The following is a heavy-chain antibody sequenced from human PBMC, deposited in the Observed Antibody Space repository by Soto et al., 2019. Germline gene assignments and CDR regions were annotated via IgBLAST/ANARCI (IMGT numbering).Heavy chain of an antibody. D-gene: IGHD4-17*01. CDR1: GFTVSSNY. CDR2: IYSGGRT. CDR3: ARDSDFGDYIDY. J-gene: IGHJ4*02. V-gene: IGHV3-66*01. Sequence: DVQLVESGGGLVQPGGSLRLSCAASGFTVSSNYMRWVRQAPGKGLEWVSVIYSGGRTYYADSVKGRFTISRDNFKNTLYLQMNSLRAEDTAVYYCARDSDFGDYIDYWGQGTLVTVSS.